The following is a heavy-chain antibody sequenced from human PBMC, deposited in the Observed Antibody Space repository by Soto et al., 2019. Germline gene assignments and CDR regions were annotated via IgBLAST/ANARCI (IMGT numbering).Heavy chain of an antibody. CDR1: GGTFSSYA. V-gene: IGHV1-69*13. CDR2: IIPIFGTA. J-gene: IGHJ5*02. CDR3: ARDPGLAPGLLAAAGKVWFDP. D-gene: IGHD6-13*01. Sequence: SVKVSCKASGGTFSSYAISWVRQAPGQGLEWMGGIIPIFGTANYAQKFQGRVTITADESTSTAYMELSSLRSEDTAVYYCARDPGLAPGLLAAAGKVWFDPWGQGTLVTSPQ.